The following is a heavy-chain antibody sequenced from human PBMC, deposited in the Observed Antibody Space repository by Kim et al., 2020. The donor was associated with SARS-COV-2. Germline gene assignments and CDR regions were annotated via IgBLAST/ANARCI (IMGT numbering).Heavy chain of an antibody. J-gene: IGHJ6*02. CDR3: ARGKRGGYGMAV. D-gene: IGHD6-25*01. V-gene: IGHV1-3*01. Sequence: KYSQTFQGRVTLTRDTSASTAYMELSSLRSEDTAVYYCARGKRGGYGMAVWGQGTTVTVSS.